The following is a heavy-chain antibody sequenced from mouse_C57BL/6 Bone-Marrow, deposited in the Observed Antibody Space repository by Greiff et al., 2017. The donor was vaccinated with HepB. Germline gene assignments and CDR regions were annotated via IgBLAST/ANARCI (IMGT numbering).Heavy chain of an antibody. Sequence: QVHVKQSGAELARPGASVKLSCKASGYTFTSYGISWVKQRTGQGLEWIGEIYPRSGNTYYNEKFKGKATLTADKSSSTAYMELRSLTSEDSAVYFCARWDYYGSSYYAMDYWGQGTSVTVSS. D-gene: IGHD1-1*01. V-gene: IGHV1-81*01. J-gene: IGHJ4*01. CDR3: ARWDYYGSSYYAMDY. CDR2: IYPRSGNT. CDR1: GYTFTSYG.